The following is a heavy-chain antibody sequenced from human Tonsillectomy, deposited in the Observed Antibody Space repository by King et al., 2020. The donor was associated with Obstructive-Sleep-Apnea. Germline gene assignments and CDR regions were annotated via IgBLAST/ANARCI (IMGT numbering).Heavy chain of an antibody. CDR1: GGSISSSSYY. CDR3: ARDFGTAPSIAATGQSGRFDY. J-gene: IGHJ4*02. CDR2: IYYSGST. D-gene: IGHD6-13*01. Sequence: QVQLQESGPGLVKPSETLSLTCTVSGGSISSSSYYWGWIRQPPGKGLEWIGSIYYSGSTYYNPSLKSRVTISVDTSKNQFSLKLGSLTAADTAVYYCARDFGTAPSIAATGQSGRFDYWGQGTLVTVSS. V-gene: IGHV4-39*07.